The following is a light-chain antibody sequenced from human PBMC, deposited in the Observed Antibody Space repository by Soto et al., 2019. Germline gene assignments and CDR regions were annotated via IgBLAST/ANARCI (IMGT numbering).Light chain of an antibody. J-gene: IGKJ1*01. CDR3: QQRYNWPWT. Sequence: EVVLTQSPATLSLSPGERVTLSCRASQSVRKYLGWYQQKPGQAPGLLIYDASNRATDIPPRFSGSGSGTDFTLTISALEPEDLAVYYCQQRYNWPWTFGQGTKVDIK. CDR1: QSVRKY. V-gene: IGKV3-11*01. CDR2: DAS.